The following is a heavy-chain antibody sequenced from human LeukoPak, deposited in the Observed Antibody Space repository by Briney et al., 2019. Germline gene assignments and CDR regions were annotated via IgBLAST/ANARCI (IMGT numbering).Heavy chain of an antibody. Sequence: GGSLRLSCAASGFTFSSYAMSLVRQAPGKGLEWVSAISGSGGSTYYADSVKGRFTISRDNSKNTLYLQMNSLRAEDTAVYYCAKHTMIVVVITTGDYWGQGTLVTVSS. V-gene: IGHV3-23*01. CDR1: GFTFSSYA. CDR2: ISGSGGST. D-gene: IGHD3-22*01. CDR3: AKHTMIVVVITTGDY. J-gene: IGHJ4*02.